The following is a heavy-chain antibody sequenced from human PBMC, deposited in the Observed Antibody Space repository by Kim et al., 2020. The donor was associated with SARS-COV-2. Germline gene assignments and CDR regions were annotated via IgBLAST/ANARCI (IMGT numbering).Heavy chain of an antibody. Sequence: SETLSLTCTVSGGSISSYYWSWIRQPPGKGLEWIGYIYYSGSTNYNPSLKSRVTISVDTSKNQFSLKLSSVTAADTAVYYCARLYYYDSSGYSPPNDAFDIWGQGTMVTVSS. CDR3: ARLYYYDSSGYSPPNDAFDI. D-gene: IGHD3-22*01. CDR1: GGSISSYY. V-gene: IGHV4-59*01. CDR2: IYYSGST. J-gene: IGHJ3*02.